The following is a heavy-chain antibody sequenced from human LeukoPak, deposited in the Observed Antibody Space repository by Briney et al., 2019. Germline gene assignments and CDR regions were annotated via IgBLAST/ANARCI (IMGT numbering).Heavy chain of an antibody. Sequence: SETLSLTCTVSGGSISSYYWSWIRQPPGKGLEWIGYIYYSGSTNYNPSLKSRVTISVDTSKNQFSLKLSSVTAADTAVYYCASGLAGYYYGMDVWGQGTTATVSS. CDR3: ASGLAGYYYGMDV. CDR2: IYYSGST. D-gene: IGHD3/OR15-3a*01. CDR1: GGSISSYY. J-gene: IGHJ6*02. V-gene: IGHV4-59*01.